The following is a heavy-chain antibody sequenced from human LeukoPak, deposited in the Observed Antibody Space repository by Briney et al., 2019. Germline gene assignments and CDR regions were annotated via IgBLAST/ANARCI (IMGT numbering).Heavy chain of an antibody. D-gene: IGHD2-2*02. J-gene: IGHJ4*02. Sequence: SQTLSLTCAVYGGSFSGYYWSWIRQPPGKGLEWIGEINHSGSTNYNPSLKSRVTISVDTSKNQFSLKPSSVTAADTAVYYCARYCSSTSCYTFDYWGQGTLVTVSS. V-gene: IGHV4-34*01. CDR2: INHSGST. CDR1: GGSFSGYY. CDR3: ARYCSSTSCYTFDY.